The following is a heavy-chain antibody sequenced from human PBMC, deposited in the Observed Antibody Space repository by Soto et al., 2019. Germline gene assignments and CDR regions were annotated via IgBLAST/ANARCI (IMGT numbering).Heavy chain of an antibody. CDR2: INSDGSST. Sequence: EVQLVESGGGLVQPGGSLRLSCAASGFTFSSYWMHWVRQAPGKGLVWVSRINSDGSSTSYADSVKGRFTISRDNAKNTLYLQMNSLRAEATAVSYCAIGGRYGALSPFDYWGQGTLVTVSS. CDR3: AIGGRYGALSPFDY. V-gene: IGHV3-74*01. J-gene: IGHJ4*02. CDR1: GFTFSSYW. D-gene: IGHD5-18*01.